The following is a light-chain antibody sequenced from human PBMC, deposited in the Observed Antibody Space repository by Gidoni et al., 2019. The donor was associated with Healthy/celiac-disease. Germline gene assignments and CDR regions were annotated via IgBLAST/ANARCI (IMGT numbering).Light chain of an antibody. CDR1: QMVSSSY. J-gene: IGKJ4*01. V-gene: IGKV3-20*01. CDR2: GAS. Sequence: DIVLTQSPDTLSLSPGERATLSCRASQMVSSSYLAWYQQQPGQAPRLLNYGASSRATGIPDRFSGSGSGTDFTLTISRLEPEDFAVYYCQQYGSPPLLTFGGGTKVEIK. CDR3: QQYGSPPLLT.